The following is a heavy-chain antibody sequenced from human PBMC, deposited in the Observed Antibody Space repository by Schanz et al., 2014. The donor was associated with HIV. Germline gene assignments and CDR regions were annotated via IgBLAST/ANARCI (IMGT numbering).Heavy chain of an antibody. CDR1: GGSISNNF. Sequence: VQLQESGPGLVKPSETLSLTCSVSGGSISNNFCNWIRQSPGKGLEWIGNVFSNGATKYNPSLQSRVTISGDTSKNQFSLKLTSVTAADTAVYYCARVSEYSGYRGGEFDYWGQGTLVTVSS. CDR2: VFSNGAT. D-gene: IGHD5-12*01. V-gene: IGHV4-59*12. J-gene: IGHJ4*02. CDR3: ARVSEYSGYRGGEFDY.